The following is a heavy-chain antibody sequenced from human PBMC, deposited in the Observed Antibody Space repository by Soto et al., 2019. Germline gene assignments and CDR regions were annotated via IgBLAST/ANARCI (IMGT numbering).Heavy chain of an antibody. J-gene: IGHJ3*02. V-gene: IGHV4-39*07. CDR3: ARDRYDYVWGSYRRPDAFDI. D-gene: IGHD3-16*02. CDR1: GGSISSSSYY. Sequence: SETLSLTCTVSGGSISSSSYYWGWIRQPPGKGLEWIGSIYYSGSTYYNPSLKSRVTISVDTSKNQFSLKLSSVTAADTAVYYCARDRYDYVWGSYRRPDAFDIWGQGTMVTVSS. CDR2: IYYSGST.